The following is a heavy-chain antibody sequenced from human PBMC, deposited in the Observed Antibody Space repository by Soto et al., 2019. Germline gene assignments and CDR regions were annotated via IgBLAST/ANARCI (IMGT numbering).Heavy chain of an antibody. V-gene: IGHV1-18*01. Sequence: QVQLVQSGAEVKKPGASVKVSCKASGYTFTSYGISWVRQAPGQGLEWMGGISAYNGNTNYAQRPQGRVTMTTDTPPSTADRELRSLRSDDTAGEDCAREYYYGAGRSYWGQGTLVTASS. J-gene: IGHJ4*02. CDR1: GYTFTSYG. CDR2: ISAYNGNT. CDR3: AREYYYGAGRSY. D-gene: IGHD3-10*01.